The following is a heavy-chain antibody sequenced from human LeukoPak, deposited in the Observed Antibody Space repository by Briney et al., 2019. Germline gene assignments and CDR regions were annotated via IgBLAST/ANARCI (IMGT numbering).Heavy chain of an antibody. J-gene: IGHJ4*02. CDR2: TYYSGST. CDR1: GGSISNYY. V-gene: IGHV4-59*01. D-gene: IGHD6-19*01. CDR3: ARGRAVAGTSYYFDY. Sequence: PSETLSLTCTVSGGSISNYYWSWIRQPPGKGLEWIGYTYYSGSTNYNPSLKSRVTISVDTSKNQFSLKLSSVTAADTAVYYCARGRAVAGTSYYFDYWGQGTLVTVSS.